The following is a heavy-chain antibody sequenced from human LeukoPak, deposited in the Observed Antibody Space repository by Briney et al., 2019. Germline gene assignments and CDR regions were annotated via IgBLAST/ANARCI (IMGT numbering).Heavy chain of an antibody. CDR2: IRSDGSLK. J-gene: IGHJ4*02. CDR3: TKDLRYYYADNHSEMDEHDY. D-gene: IGHD4-23*01. Sequence: RPGGSLRLSCAASGFSFNNYAMYWVRQAPGKGLEWVAFIRSDGSLKYYAGSVKGRFAISRDNSKNTLSLQMNSLRVEDTALYYCTKDLRYYYADNHSEMDEHDYWGQGTLVTVSS. V-gene: IGHV3-30*02. CDR1: GFSFNNYA.